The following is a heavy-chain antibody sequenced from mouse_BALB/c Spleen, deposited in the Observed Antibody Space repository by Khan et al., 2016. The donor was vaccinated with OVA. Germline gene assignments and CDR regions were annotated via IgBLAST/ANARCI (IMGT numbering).Heavy chain of an antibody. J-gene: IGHJ2*01. D-gene: IGHD1-1*01. V-gene: IGHV1-20*02. CDR1: GYSFTGYF. Sequence: VQLQQSGPELVKPGASVKISCKASGYSFTGYFMNWVMQSHGKSLEWIGRINPHIGETFYNQKFKGKATLTVDESSSTAHMDLRSLASEDSAVYYCERIYGSDIDYWGQGTTLTVSS. CDR3: ERIYGSDIDY. CDR2: INPHIGET.